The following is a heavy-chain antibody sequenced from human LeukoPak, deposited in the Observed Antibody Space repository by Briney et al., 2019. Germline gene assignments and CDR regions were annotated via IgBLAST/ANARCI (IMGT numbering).Heavy chain of an antibody. D-gene: IGHD3-22*01. Sequence: GGSLTLSCAASGFTFSSYAMSWVRQAPGKGLEWVSAISGSGGSTYYADSVKGRFTISRDNSKNTLYLQMNSLRAADTAVYYCAKDLVEYDSSGYYSYWGQGTLVTVSS. V-gene: IGHV3-23*01. CDR1: GFTFSSYA. CDR2: ISGSGGST. CDR3: AKDLVEYDSSGYYSY. J-gene: IGHJ4*02.